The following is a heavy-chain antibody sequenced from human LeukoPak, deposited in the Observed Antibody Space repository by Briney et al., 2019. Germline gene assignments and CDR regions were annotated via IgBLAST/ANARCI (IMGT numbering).Heavy chain of an antibody. V-gene: IGHV3-30*02. Sequence: PGGSLRLSCAASGSTFSSCGMHWVRQAPGKGLEWVAFIRYDGSNKYYADSVKGRFTISRDNSKNTLYLQMNSLRAEDTAVYYCAKDLHIVVVTALGFWGQGTLVTVSS. J-gene: IGHJ4*02. CDR3: AKDLHIVVVTALGF. CDR2: IRYDGSNK. D-gene: IGHD2-21*02. CDR1: GSTFSSCG.